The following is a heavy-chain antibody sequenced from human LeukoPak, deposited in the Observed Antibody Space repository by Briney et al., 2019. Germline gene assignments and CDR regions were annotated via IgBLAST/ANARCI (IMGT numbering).Heavy chain of an antibody. CDR1: GFTFSNYA. CDR3: AKRYFCSSTTCYGFDY. CDR2: ISGTGGST. Sequence: GGSLRLSCAASGFTFSNYAMSWVRQAPGKGLEWVSSISGTGGSTYYADSVKGRFTISRDNSNNTLFLQMNSLRAEDTAVYYCAKRYFCSSTTCYGFDYWGQGTLVTVSP. D-gene: IGHD2-2*01. J-gene: IGHJ4*02. V-gene: IGHV3-23*01.